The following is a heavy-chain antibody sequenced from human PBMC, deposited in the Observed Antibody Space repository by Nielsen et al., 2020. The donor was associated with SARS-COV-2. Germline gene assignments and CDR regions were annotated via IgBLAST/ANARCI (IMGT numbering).Heavy chain of an antibody. CDR2: ISSSSTYL. Sequence: GGSLRLSCAASGFTFSTYTLNWVRQAPGKGLEWVSSISSSSTYLYYADSVKGRFTISRDNAKNSMSLQMNSLRVEDTAVYYCARDWSRAADVWGQGTMVTVSS. D-gene: IGHD2-15*01. CDR3: ARDWSRAADV. V-gene: IGHV3-21*01. J-gene: IGHJ3*01. CDR1: GFTFSTYT.